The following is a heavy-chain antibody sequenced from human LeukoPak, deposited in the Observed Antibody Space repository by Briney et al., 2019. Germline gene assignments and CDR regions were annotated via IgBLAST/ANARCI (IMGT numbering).Heavy chain of an antibody. V-gene: IGHV3-11*01. Sequence: GGSLRLSCAASGFTFSDFYMSWIRQAPGKGLEWVSYISSSGSTISYADSVKGRFTISRDNAENSLYLQMNSQRAEDTAVYYCARVFEVGLWFGELDYWGQGTLVTVSS. J-gene: IGHJ4*02. CDR2: ISSSGSTI. D-gene: IGHD3-10*01. CDR3: ARVFEVGLWFGELDY. CDR1: GFTFSDFY.